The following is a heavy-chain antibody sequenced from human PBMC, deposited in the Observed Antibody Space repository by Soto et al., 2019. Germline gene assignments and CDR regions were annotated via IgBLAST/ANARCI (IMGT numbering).Heavy chain of an antibody. D-gene: IGHD1-26*01. J-gene: IGHJ6*02. V-gene: IGHV1-69*12. Sequence: QVQLVQSGAEVKKPGSSVKVSCTASGGTFSSYAISWVRQAPGQGLEWMGVIIPIFGTANYAQKFQGRVTITGDESTSTAYMAKSSLRPEDTAVYYGARGGSYCADYYCYGMAVWGQGTTVTVSS. CDR2: IIPIFGTA. CDR1: GGTFSSYA. CDR3: ARGGSYCADYYCYGMAV.